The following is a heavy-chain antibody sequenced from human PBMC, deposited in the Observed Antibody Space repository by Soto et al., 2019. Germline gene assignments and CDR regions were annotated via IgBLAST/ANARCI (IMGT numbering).Heavy chain of an antibody. CDR1: GDSVSSATAT. D-gene: IGHD6-19*01. V-gene: IGHV6-1*02. Sequence: QVQLQQSGPGLVKPSQTLSLICAISGDSVSSATATWSWIRQSPSRGLEWLGRTYYRSKWYNDYAVSVKSRLAITPDTSKTQLSLQLSSVTPEDTAVYFCARDSSGFHWYFDLWGRGTLVTVSS. CDR3: ARDSSGFHWYFDL. J-gene: IGHJ2*01. CDR2: TYYRSKWYN.